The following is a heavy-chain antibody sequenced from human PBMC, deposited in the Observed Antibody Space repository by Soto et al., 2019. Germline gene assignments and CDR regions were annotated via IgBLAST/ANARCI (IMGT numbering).Heavy chain of an antibody. V-gene: IGHV4-4*02. CDR1: GGSISSSNW. Sequence: PSETLSLTCAVSGGSISSSNWWSWVRQPPGKGLEWIGEIYHSGSTNYNPSLKSRVTISVDKSKNQFSLKLSSVTAADTAVYYCARDRKGDISEGAGGMDVWGQGTTVTVSS. J-gene: IGHJ6*02. CDR2: IYHSGST. CDR3: ARDRKGDISEGAGGMDV. D-gene: IGHD3-10*01.